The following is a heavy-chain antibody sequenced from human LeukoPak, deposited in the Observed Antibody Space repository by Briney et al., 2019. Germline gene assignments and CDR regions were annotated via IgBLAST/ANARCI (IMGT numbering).Heavy chain of an antibody. CDR2: ISYDGSNT. CDR3: GRDQRAFMGVGETFNY. V-gene: IGHV3-30*03. J-gene: IGHJ4*02. CDR1: GFTFSGYG. D-gene: IGHD3-3*02. Sequence: GGSLRLSCTASGFTFSGYGMHWVRQAPGMGLEWVAIISYDGSNTFYGDSVKGRFTISRDNSKKTLYLQMNSLRTEDTAVYYWGRDQRAFMGVGETFNYGARGPRVTVSS.